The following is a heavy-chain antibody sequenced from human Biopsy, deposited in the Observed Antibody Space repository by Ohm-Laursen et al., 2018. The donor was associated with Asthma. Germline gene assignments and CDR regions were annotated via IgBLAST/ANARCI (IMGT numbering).Heavy chain of an antibody. CDR3: AKDFRGIAVAGDRGFDC. CDR1: GFTFSSSA. D-gene: IGHD6-19*01. CDR2: ITGSGGTT. Sequence: SLRLSCTASGFTFSSSAMSWVRQAPGKGLERVSAITGSGGTTYYADSVRGRFTISRDNSKSTLFLQMDSLSAEDTAVYYCAKDFRGIAVAGDRGFDCWGQGTLVTVSS. J-gene: IGHJ4*02. V-gene: IGHV3-23*01.